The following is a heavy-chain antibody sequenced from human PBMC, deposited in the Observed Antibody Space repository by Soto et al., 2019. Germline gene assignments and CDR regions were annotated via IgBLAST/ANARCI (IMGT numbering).Heavy chain of an antibody. D-gene: IGHD5-12*01. Sequence: ASVKVSYKASGYTFTGYYMHWVRQAPGQGLEWMGWINPNSGGTNYAQKFQGRVTMTRDTSISTAYMELSRLRSDDTAVYYCARDDSSSHGYLREWNFGYWGQGTLVTVSS. CDR3: ARDDSSSHGYLREWNFGY. J-gene: IGHJ4*02. V-gene: IGHV1-2*02. CDR1: GYTFTGYY. CDR2: INPNSGGT.